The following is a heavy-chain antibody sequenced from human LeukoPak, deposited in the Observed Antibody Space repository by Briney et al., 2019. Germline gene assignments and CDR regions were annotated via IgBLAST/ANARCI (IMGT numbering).Heavy chain of an antibody. V-gene: IGHV1-69*13. CDR2: ITPIFGTA. D-gene: IGHD3-22*01. J-gene: IGHJ4*02. Sequence: ASVKVSCKASGGTFSSYAISWVRQAPGQGLEWMGGITPIFGTANFAQKFQGRVSITADESTSTAFMELSSLRSEDTAVYYCAREWGLESSGYYYAYWGQGTLVTVSS. CDR1: GGTFSSYA. CDR3: AREWGLESSGYYYAY.